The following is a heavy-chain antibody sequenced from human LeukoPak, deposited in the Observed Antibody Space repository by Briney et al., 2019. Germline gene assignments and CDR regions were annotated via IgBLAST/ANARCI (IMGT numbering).Heavy chain of an antibody. V-gene: IGHV3-30*18. Sequence: GGSLRLSCAASGFTFSSYGMHWVRQAPRKGLEWVAVISYDGSNKYYADSVKGRFTISRDNSKNTLYLQMNSLRAEDTAVYYCGKDQGGYSDYWGQGTLVTVSS. J-gene: IGHJ4*02. CDR1: GFTFSSYG. CDR2: ISYDGSNK. D-gene: IGHD3-16*02. CDR3: GKDQGGYSDY.